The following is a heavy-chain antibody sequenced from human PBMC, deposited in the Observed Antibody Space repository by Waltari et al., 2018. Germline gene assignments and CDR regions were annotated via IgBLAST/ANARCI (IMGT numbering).Heavy chain of an antibody. Sequence: QVQLVESGGGVVQPGRSLRLSCAASGFTFSSYGMHWVRQAPGKGLEWVAVISYDGSNKYYADSVKGRFTISRDNSKNTLYLQMNSLRSEDTAVYYCARGDTSFGADWFDPWGQGTLVTVSS. J-gene: IGHJ5*02. CDR1: GFTFSSYG. CDR2: ISYDGSNK. V-gene: IGHV3-30*03. D-gene: IGHD3-3*01. CDR3: ARGDTSFGADWFDP.